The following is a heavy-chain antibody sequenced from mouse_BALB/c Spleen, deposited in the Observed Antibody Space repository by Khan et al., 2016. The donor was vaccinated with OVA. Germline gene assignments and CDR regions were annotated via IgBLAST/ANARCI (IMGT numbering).Heavy chain of an antibody. J-gene: IGHJ3*01. Sequence: VRLQQSGPELVKPGASVKISCKASGYTFTDYNMDWVKQSHGKSLEWIGYIYPNSGGPGSNQKFKTKATLTVDISSSTAYMELRSRTSEDSAVYYCARAGYGSFAFWGQGTLVTVSA. CDR3: ARAGYGSFAF. D-gene: IGHD1-2*01. V-gene: IGHV1S29*02. CDR2: IYPNSGGP. CDR1: GYTFTDYN.